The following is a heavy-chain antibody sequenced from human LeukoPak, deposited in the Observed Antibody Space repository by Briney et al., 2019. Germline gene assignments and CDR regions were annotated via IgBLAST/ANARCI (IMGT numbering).Heavy chain of an antibody. J-gene: IGHJ4*02. CDR1: GGPISSSSYY. D-gene: IGHD6-19*01. CDR3: ARDAGRSSGWYTRLYYFDY. CDR2: IYYSGST. Sequence: SETLSLTCTVSGGPISSSSYYWGWIRQPPGKGLEWIGSIYYSGSTYYNPSLKSRVTISVDTSKNQFSLKLSSVTAADTAVYYCARDAGRSSGWYTRLYYFDYWGQGTLVTVSS. V-gene: IGHV4-39*07.